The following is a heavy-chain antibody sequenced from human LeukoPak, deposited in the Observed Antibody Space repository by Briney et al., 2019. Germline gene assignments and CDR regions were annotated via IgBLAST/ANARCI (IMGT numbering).Heavy chain of an antibody. CDR2: ISTSGSNI. CDR1: GFTFSDYY. CDR3: AKAYGSGSYWFDY. Sequence: PGGSLRLSCAASGFTFSDYYMSWIRQAPGKGLEWISYISTSGSNIHYADSVKGRFTISRDNAENSVYLQMNRLRDEDTAIYYCAKAYGSGSYWFDYWGQGTLVTVSS. J-gene: IGHJ4*02. D-gene: IGHD3-10*01. V-gene: IGHV3-11*04.